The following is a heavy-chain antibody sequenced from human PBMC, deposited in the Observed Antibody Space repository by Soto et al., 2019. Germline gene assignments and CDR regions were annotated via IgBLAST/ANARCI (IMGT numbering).Heavy chain of an antibody. D-gene: IGHD3-22*01. CDR3: ARTYYYDSSGYYPLHY. CDR2: ISYDGSNK. Sequence: PGGSLRLSCAASGFTFSSYAMHWVRQAPGKGLEWVAVISYDGSNKYYADSVKGRFTISRDNSKNTLYLQMNSLRAEDTAVYYCARTYYYDSSGYYPLHYWGQGTLVTVSS. V-gene: IGHV3-30-3*01. J-gene: IGHJ4*02. CDR1: GFTFSSYA.